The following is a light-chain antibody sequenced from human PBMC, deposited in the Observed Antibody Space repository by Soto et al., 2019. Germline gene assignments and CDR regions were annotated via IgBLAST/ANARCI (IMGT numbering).Light chain of an antibody. V-gene: IGKV1-5*03. J-gene: IGKJ4*01. Sequence: DIQMTQSPSTLSASVGDRVTITCRASQSISSWLAWFQQKPGKAPKLLIYKASNLESGVPSRFSGSGSGTEFTLTISSLQPDEFATYYCQQYNTYPLTFGGGTKVEIK. CDR1: QSISSW. CDR2: KAS. CDR3: QQYNTYPLT.